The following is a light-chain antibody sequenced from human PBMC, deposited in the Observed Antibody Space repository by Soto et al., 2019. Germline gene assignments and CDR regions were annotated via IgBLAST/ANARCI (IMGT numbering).Light chain of an antibody. CDR1: QSISNS. Sequence: DIQMTQSLSSLSASVGDTVTITCRASQSISNSLSWYQQKPGKAPKFLIYVASTLQRGVPSRFIGSGSGTDFTLTISSLQPEDVATYYCQHTFSPPYTFGQGTKLEIK. J-gene: IGKJ2*01. CDR2: VAS. V-gene: IGKV1-39*01. CDR3: QHTFSPPYT.